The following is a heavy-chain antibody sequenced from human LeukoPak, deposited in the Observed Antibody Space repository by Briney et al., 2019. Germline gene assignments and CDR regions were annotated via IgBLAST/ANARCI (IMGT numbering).Heavy chain of an antibody. CDR3: AKYGPNIAVASTDAFDI. CDR1: GFIFSSYA. J-gene: IGHJ3*02. Sequence: SGGSLRLSCAASGFIFSSYAMNWVRQAPGKGLEWVAVISGGGSTTIYADSVKGRFTISRDDSKKTLYLQMNSLRAEDTAVYYCAKYGPNIAVASTDAFDIWGQGTMVTVSS. D-gene: IGHD6-19*01. V-gene: IGHV3-23*01. CDR2: ISGGGSTT.